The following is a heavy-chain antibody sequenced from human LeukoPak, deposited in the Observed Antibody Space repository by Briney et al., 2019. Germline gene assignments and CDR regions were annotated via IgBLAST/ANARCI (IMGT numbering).Heavy chain of an antibody. Sequence: GASVKVSCKASGYTFTSYGISWVRQAPGQGLEWMGWISAYNGNTNYAQKFQGRVTITRDTSASTAYMELSSLRSEDTAVYYCARDLDSSREDIWGQGTTVTVSS. J-gene: IGHJ6*02. CDR2: ISAYNGNT. D-gene: IGHD3-22*01. V-gene: IGHV1-18*01. CDR3: ARDLDSSREDI. CDR1: GYTFTSYG.